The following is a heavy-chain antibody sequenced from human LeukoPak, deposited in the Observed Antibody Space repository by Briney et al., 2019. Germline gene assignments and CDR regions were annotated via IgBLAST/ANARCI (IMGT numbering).Heavy chain of an antibody. V-gene: IGHV3-33*06. CDR3: AKERSWLQAELDY. CDR1: GFTFSSYG. Sequence: PGGSLRLSCAASGFTFSSYGMHWVRQAPGKGLEWVAVIWYDGSNKYYADSVKGRFTISRDNSKNALYLQMNSLRAEDTAVYYCAKERSWLQAELDYWGQGTLVTVSS. CDR2: IWYDGSNK. J-gene: IGHJ4*02. D-gene: IGHD5-24*01.